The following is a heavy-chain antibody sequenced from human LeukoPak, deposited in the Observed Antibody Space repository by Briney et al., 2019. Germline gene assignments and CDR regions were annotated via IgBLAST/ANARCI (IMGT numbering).Heavy chain of an antibody. Sequence: ASVKVSCKASGGTFSSYAISWVRQAPGQGLEWMGWINPNSGGTNYAQKFQGRVTMTRDTSISTAYMELSRLRSDDTAVYYCATPMIYSYGYYDAFDIWGQGTMVTVSS. J-gene: IGHJ3*02. CDR2: INPNSGGT. D-gene: IGHD5-18*01. V-gene: IGHV1-2*02. CDR3: ATPMIYSYGYYDAFDI. CDR1: GGTFSSYA.